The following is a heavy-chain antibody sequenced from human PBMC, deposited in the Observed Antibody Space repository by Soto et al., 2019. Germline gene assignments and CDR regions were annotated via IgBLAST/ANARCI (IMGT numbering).Heavy chain of an antibody. J-gene: IGHJ4*02. CDR2: IDNAGVGT. CDR3: VSWVSAHFDY. Sequence: XGSLRLSCAAAGVTFSNHAMTWVRQAPGKGLEWVSTIDNAGVGTHYSDSVRGRFTISRDNSRNRLYLQMHSLRVEDTALYYCVSWVSAHFDYWGRGPQVTVSS. V-gene: IGHV3-23*01. CDR1: GVTFSNHA. D-gene: IGHD2-8*01.